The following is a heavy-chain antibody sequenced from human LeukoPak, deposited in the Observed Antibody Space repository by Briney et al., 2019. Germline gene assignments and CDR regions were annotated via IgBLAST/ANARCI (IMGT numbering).Heavy chain of an antibody. J-gene: IGHJ6*03. V-gene: IGHV3-20*04. Sequence: GSLRLSCAASGFTFDDYGMSWVRQAPGKGLEWVSSINWNGGSTAYADSVKGRFTISRDNAKNSLYLQMNSLRAEDTALYYCAREVLIDSYFYYMDVWGKGTTVTVSS. CDR3: AREVLIDSYFYYMDV. CDR1: GFTFDDYG. D-gene: IGHD1-1*01. CDR2: INWNGGST.